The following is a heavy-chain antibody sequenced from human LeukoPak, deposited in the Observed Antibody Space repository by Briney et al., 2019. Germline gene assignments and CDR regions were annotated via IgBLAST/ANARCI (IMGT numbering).Heavy chain of an antibody. CDR3: ARDRYSGYGAFDY. Sequence: GGSLRLSCAASGFTFSSCSMNWVRQAPGKGLEWVSSISSSSSYIYYADSVKGRFTISRDNAKNSLYLQMNSLRAEDTAVYYCARDRYSGYGAFDYWGQGTLVTVSS. CDR1: GFTFSSCS. D-gene: IGHD5-12*01. CDR2: ISSSSSYI. V-gene: IGHV3-21*01. J-gene: IGHJ4*02.